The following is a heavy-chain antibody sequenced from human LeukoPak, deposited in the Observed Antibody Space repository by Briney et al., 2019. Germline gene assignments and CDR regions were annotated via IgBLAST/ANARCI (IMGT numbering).Heavy chain of an antibody. V-gene: IGHV3-23*01. CDR2: ISGSGGST. CDR3: AKETGSGSYLGY. J-gene: IGHJ4*02. CDR1: GFPFRSYA. Sequence: GGSLRLSCAASGFPFRSYAMSCVRQAPGKGLEWVSAISGSGGSTYYADSVKGRFTISRDNSKNTLYLQMNSLRAEDTAVYYCAKETGSGSYLGYWGQGTLVTVSS. D-gene: IGHD2-15*01.